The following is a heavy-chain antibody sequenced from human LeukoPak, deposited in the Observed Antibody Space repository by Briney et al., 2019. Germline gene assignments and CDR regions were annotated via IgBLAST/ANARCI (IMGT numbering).Heavy chain of an antibody. CDR3: TRGGHDYGGSFDT. CDR1: GGPISSYY. Sequence: TSETLSLTCTVSGGPISSYYWSWIRQPPGKGLEWIGYIYYSGSTNYNPSLKSRLTISMDTSKNHVSLRLSSVTAADTALYYCTRGGHDYGGSFDTWGQGILVTVSS. J-gene: IGHJ5*02. V-gene: IGHV4-59*08. CDR2: IYYSGST. D-gene: IGHD4-23*01.